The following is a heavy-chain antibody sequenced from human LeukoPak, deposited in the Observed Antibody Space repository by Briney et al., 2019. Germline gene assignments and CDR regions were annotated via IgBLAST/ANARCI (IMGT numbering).Heavy chain of an antibody. D-gene: IGHD3-3*01. Sequence: GGSLRLSCAASGFTFSSYAMSWVRQAPGKGLEWVSAISGSGGSTYYADSVKGRFTISRDNAKNSLYLQMNSLRVEDTAVYYCAGGSGWTSNYWGQGTLVTVSS. J-gene: IGHJ4*02. CDR2: ISGSGGST. CDR3: AGGSGWTSNY. CDR1: GFTFSSYA. V-gene: IGHV3-23*01.